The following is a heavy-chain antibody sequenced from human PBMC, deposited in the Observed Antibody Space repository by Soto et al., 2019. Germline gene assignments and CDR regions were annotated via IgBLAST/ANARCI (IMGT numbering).Heavy chain of an antibody. V-gene: IGHV1-58*01. D-gene: IGHD4-17*01. Sequence: SVKVSCKASGFTFTSSAVQWVRQARGQRLEWIGWIVVGSGNTNYAQKFQERVTITRDMSTSTAYMELSSLRSEDTAVYYCAADTVGYYYGMDVWGQGTTVTVSS. J-gene: IGHJ6*02. CDR2: IVVGSGNT. CDR3: AADTVGYYYGMDV. CDR1: GFTFTSSA.